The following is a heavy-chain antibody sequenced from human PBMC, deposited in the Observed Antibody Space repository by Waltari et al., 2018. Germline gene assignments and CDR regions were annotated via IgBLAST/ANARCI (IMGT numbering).Heavy chain of an antibody. Sequence: QVQLQESGPGLVKPSETLSLTCTVSGGSISNYIWSWIRQPPGKGLEWIGYIYTSGSTNYSPSLKSRVTISVDTSKNQFSLKLSSVTAADTAVYYCARVPKEESSGYYRRNWFDPWGQGTLVTVSS. D-gene: IGHD3-22*01. J-gene: IGHJ5*02. V-gene: IGHV4-4*09. CDR2: IYTSGST. CDR1: GGSISNYI. CDR3: ARVPKEESSGYYRRNWFDP.